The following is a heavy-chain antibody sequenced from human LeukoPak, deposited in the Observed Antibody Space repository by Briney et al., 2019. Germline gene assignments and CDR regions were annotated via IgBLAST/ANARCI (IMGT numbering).Heavy chain of an antibody. D-gene: IGHD3-22*01. CDR2: IGGSGGST. Sequence: GGSLRLSCAASGFTFRSYAMSWVRQAPGKGLEWVSAIGGSGGSTYYADSVKGRFTISRDNSKNTLYLQMNSLRAEDTAVYYCANAPRVYDSSGYRRGHFDYWGQGTLVTVSS. V-gene: IGHV3-23*01. J-gene: IGHJ4*02. CDR1: GFTFRSYA. CDR3: ANAPRVYDSSGYRRGHFDY.